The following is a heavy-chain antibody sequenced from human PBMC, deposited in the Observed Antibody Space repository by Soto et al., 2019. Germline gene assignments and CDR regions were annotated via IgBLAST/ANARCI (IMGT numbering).Heavy chain of an antibody. V-gene: IGHV3-23*01. D-gene: IGHD3-9*01. J-gene: IGHJ4*02. CDR1: GFTFSSYA. CDR2: ISGSGGST. CDR3: AKAKLRYFDWLPDFDY. Sequence: PGGSLRLSCAASGFTFSSYAMSWVRQAPGKGLEWVSAISGSGGSTYYADSVKGRFTISRDNSKNTLYLQMNSLRAEDTAVYYCAKAKLRYFDWLPDFDYWGQGTLVTVSS.